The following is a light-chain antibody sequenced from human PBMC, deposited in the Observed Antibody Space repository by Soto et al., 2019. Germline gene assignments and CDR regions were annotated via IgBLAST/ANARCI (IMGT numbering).Light chain of an antibody. CDR2: WAS. J-gene: IGKJ4*01. Sequence: EIVMTQSPDSLAVSLGERATISCKSSQSVLYSSDIKSYLAWYQQKPGQPPKLLISWASTRESGVPERFNRSGSGTDFTLTVSRLQAEDVAVYYCQQYFSFPTFGGGTKVEIK. V-gene: IGKV4-1*01. CDR3: QQYFSFPT. CDR1: QSVLYSSDIKSY.